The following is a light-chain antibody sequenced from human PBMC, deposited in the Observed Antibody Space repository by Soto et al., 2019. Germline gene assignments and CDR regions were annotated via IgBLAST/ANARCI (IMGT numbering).Light chain of an antibody. Sequence: PGERATLSCRASQSVSSSYLAWYQHKPGQAPRLLIYGASSRAPGIPDRFSASGSGTDFALTISILGPADFAVYYCQQYGSSQYTFGQGTKLEI. V-gene: IGKV3-20*01. CDR3: QQYGSSQYT. J-gene: IGKJ2*01. CDR1: QSVSSSY. CDR2: GAS.